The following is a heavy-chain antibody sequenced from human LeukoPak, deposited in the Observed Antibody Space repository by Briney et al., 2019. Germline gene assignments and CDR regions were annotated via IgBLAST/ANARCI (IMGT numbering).Heavy chain of an antibody. Sequence: PGGSLRLSCAASGFTFSSYEMNWVRQAPGKGLDWVSLISYSGYNAYYADSVRGRFTISRDNSKDTLYLHMHSLRAEDTAIYYCARDIELSTWGLGTMVTVSS. D-gene: IGHD3-16*02. CDR3: ARDIELST. CDR1: GFTFSSYE. V-gene: IGHV3-23*01. CDR2: ISYSGYNA. J-gene: IGHJ3*01.